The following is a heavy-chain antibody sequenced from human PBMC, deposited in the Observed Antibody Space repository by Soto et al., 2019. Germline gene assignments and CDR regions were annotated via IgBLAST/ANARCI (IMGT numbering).Heavy chain of an antibody. CDR1: GFTFSSYS. V-gene: IGHV3-48*01. J-gene: IGHJ6*02. Sequence: EVQLVESGGGLVQPGGSLRLSCAASGFTFSSYSMNWVRQAPGKGLEWVSYISSSSSTIYYADSVKGRFTISRDNAKNELYLKMNSLRAEDTAVYYWARVKYYYGSGSYGGMDVWGQGTTVTVSS. D-gene: IGHD3-10*01. CDR2: ISSSSSTI. CDR3: ARVKYYYGSGSYGGMDV.